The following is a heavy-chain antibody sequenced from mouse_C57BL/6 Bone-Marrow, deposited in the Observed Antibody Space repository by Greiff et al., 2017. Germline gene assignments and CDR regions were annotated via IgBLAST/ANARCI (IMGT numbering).Heavy chain of an antibody. CDR3: ARRLRNWFAY. CDR2: IYPSDSET. D-gene: IGHD3-2*02. Sequence: VQLQQPGAELVRPGSSVKLSCKASGYTFTSYWMDWVKQRPGQGLEWIGNIYPSDSETHYNQKFKDKATLTVDKSSSTAYMQLTSLTSEDSAVYYCARRLRNWFAYWGQGTLVTVSA. V-gene: IGHV1-61*01. CDR1: GYTFTSYW. J-gene: IGHJ3*01.